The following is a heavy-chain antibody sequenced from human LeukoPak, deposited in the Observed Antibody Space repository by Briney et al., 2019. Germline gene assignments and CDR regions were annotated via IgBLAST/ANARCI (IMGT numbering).Heavy chain of an antibody. Sequence: GGSLRLSCAASGFTFSSYSMNWVRQAPGKGLEWVSSISSSSSYIYYADSVKGRFTISRDNAKNSLYLQMNSRRAEDTAVYYCARARVVAAKRIDYWGQGTLVSVSS. CDR1: GFTFSSYS. CDR2: ISSSSSYI. J-gene: IGHJ4*02. CDR3: ARARVVAAKRIDY. V-gene: IGHV3-21*01. D-gene: IGHD2-15*01.